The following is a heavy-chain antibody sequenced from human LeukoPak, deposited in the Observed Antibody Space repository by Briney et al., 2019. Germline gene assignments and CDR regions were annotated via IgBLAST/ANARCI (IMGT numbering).Heavy chain of an antibody. V-gene: IGHV3-20*04. CDR2: INLNGGST. Sequence: PGGSLRLSCVAAGLTFEAYGMSWARPAPGKGLEWGSGINLNGGSTGYADSVKGRITISRDNANKSLYLQMNSLRAEDTALYYCARGAPGVYDSSGYYRPDAFDIWGQGTMVTVSS. CDR3: ARGAPGVYDSSGYYRPDAFDI. J-gene: IGHJ3*02. CDR1: GLTFEAYG. D-gene: IGHD3-22*01.